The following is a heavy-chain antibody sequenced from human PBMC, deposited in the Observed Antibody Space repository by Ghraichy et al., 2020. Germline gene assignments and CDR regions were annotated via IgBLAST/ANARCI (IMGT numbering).Heavy chain of an antibody. Sequence: SQTLSLTCTVSGGSISSSSYYWGWIRQPPGKGLEWIGSIYYSGSTYYNPSLKSRVTISVDTSKNQFSLKLSSVTAADTAVYYCARHPEVTAITNNWYFDLWGRGTLVTVSS. D-gene: IGHD2-21*02. CDR2: IYYSGST. CDR1: GGSISSSSYY. J-gene: IGHJ2*01. V-gene: IGHV4-39*01. CDR3: ARHPEVTAITNNWYFDL.